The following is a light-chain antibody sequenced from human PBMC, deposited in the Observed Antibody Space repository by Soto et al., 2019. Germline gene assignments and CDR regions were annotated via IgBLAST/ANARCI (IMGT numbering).Light chain of an antibody. CDR2: AAS. Sequence: DIQMTQSPSTLSASVGDRVTITCRASQSISSYLNWYQQKPGKAPKLLIYAASSLQSGVPSRFSGSGSGTDFTLTISSLQPEDFATYYCQQSYSTPPNFGQGTRLEI. CDR1: QSISSY. J-gene: IGKJ5*01. V-gene: IGKV1-39*01. CDR3: QQSYSTPPN.